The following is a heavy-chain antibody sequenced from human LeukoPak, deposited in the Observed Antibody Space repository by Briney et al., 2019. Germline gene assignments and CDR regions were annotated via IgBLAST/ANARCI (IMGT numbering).Heavy chain of an antibody. CDR1: GFTFSDYY. Sequence: GGSLRFSCAASGFTFSDYYMSWLRQAPGKGLEWVSYISSSSSYTNYAYSVKGLFTISRDNAKNSLYLQMNSLRAEDTAVYYCASGAVAGNFDYWGQGTLVTVSS. CDR2: ISSSSSYT. D-gene: IGHD6-19*01. CDR3: ASGAVAGNFDY. V-gene: IGHV3-11*06. J-gene: IGHJ4*02.